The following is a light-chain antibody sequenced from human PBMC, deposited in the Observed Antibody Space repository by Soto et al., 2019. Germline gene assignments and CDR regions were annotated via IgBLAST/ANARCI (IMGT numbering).Light chain of an antibody. V-gene: IGLV1-47*01. Sequence: VLTKPPSASGTPGQRVTISCPGSSYNNGSNYVYWYQQLPGTAPKLLIYRNNQRPSEVPDRISVSKSGTSASLAISVLRSDDEADYYFAACDDILSGPYVYGPMPKVTVL. CDR3: AACDDILSGPYV. J-gene: IGLJ1*01. CDR2: RNN. CDR1: SYNNGSNY.